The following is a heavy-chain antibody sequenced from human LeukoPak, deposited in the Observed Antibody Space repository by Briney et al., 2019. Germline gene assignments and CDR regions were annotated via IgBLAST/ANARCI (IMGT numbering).Heavy chain of an antibody. Sequence: SETLSLTCAVSGGSISSSNWWSWVRQLPGKGLEWIGEIYHSGSTNYNPSLKSRVTISVDKSKNQFSLKLSSVTAADTAVYYCARSRIAAAGPHDYWGQGTLVTVSS. V-gene: IGHV4-4*02. CDR3: ARSRIAAAGPHDY. J-gene: IGHJ4*02. D-gene: IGHD6-13*01. CDR1: GGSISSSNW. CDR2: IYHSGST.